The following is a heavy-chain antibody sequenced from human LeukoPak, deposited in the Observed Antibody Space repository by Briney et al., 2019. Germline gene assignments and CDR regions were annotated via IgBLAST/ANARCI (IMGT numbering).Heavy chain of an antibody. CDR1: GFTFDDYA. CDR2: ISWNSGRI. J-gene: IGHJ4*02. CDR3: AKAAYGSGNYYFDY. Sequence: PGRSLRLSCAASGFTFDDYAMHWVRQAPGKGLEWVSGISWNSGRIGYADSVKGLFTISRDNSKNTLYLQMNSLRAEDTAVYYCAKAAYGSGNYYFDYWGQGILVTVSS. D-gene: IGHD3-10*01. V-gene: IGHV3-9*01.